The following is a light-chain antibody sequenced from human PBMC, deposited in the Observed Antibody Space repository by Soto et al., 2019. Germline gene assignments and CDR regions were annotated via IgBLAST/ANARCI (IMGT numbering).Light chain of an antibody. J-gene: IGKJ5*01. Sequence: DIQMTQSPSSVSASVGDSVTITCRASRVISSWLAWYQQKPGKAPNLLIYAASKLQSGVPSRFSASGSGTDFTLTIDNLQPEDFATYYCQQSHTFPITFGQGTRLEIK. V-gene: IGKV1-12*01. CDR3: QQSHTFPIT. CDR1: RVISSW. CDR2: AAS.